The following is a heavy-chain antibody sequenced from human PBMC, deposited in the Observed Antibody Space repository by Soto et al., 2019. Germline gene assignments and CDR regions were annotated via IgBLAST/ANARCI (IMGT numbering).Heavy chain of an antibody. CDR1: GVSIRSGDYY. V-gene: IGHV4-30-4*01. J-gene: IGHJ6*02. Sequence: QVQLQESGPGLVKPSQTLSLTCTVSGVSIRSGDYYWSWIRQPPGKGLEWIGYIYYSGSTYFNPSLKSRASISVDTSKKQFSLKLSSVTVADTAVYYCARERGDCYYYAIDVWGQGTTVTVSS. CDR2: IYYSGST. D-gene: IGHD3-10*01. CDR3: ARERGDCYYYAIDV.